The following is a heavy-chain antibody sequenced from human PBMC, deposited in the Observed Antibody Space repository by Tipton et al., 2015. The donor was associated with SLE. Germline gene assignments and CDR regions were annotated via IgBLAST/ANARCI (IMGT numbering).Heavy chain of an antibody. V-gene: IGHV4-34*01. Sequence: LRLSCAASGFTFSSYSMNWVRQAPGKGLEWIGEINHSGSTNYNPSLKSRVTISVDTSKNQFSLKLSSVTAADTAVYYCARVSSSAPYYYYYGMDAWGQGTTVTVSS. D-gene: IGHD6-6*01. J-gene: IGHJ6*02. CDR3: ARVSSSAPYYYYYGMDA. CDR1: GFTFSSYS. CDR2: INHSGST.